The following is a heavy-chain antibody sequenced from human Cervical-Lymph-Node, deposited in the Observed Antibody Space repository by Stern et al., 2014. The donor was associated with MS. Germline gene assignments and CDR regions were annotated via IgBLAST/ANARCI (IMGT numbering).Heavy chain of an antibody. V-gene: IGHV1-69*01. CDR1: GGTFSSYA. D-gene: IGHD2-2*01. CDR3: ARGRRYCSSTSCYARWFDP. Sequence: VQLVQSGAEVKKPGSSVKVSCKASGGTFSSYAISWVRQAPGQGLEWMGGIIPIFGPANYAQKFQGRVTITADESTSTAYMELSSLRSEDTAVYYCARGRRYCSSTSCYARWFDPWGQGTLVTVSS. J-gene: IGHJ5*02. CDR2: IIPIFGPA.